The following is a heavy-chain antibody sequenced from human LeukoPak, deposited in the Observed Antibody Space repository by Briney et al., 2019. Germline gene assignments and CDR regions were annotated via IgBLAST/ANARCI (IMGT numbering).Heavy chain of an antibody. CDR1: GFTFSSYW. J-gene: IGHJ6*03. V-gene: IGHV3-7*01. CDR3: ARTTEGYCSSASCFEFSYSYYMDV. CDR2: IKQDGSEK. D-gene: IGHD2-2*01. Sequence: GGSLRLSCAASGFTFSSYWMSWVRQAPGKGLEWVANIKQDGSEKYYVDSVKGRFTISRDNAKNSLYLQMNSLRAEDTAVYYCARTTEGYCSSASCFEFSYSYYMDVWGKGTTVTISS.